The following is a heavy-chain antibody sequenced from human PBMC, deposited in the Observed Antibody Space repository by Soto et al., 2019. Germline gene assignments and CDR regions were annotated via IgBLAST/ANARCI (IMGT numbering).Heavy chain of an antibody. D-gene: IGHD4-17*01. CDR3: AKAARYGDYPGAFDY. Sequence: GGSLRLSCAASGFTFSSYAMSWVRQAPGKGLEWVSAISGSGVSTYYADSVKGRFTISRDNSKNTLYLQMNSLRAEDTAVYSCAKAARYGDYPGAFDYWGQGTPDTVSS. CDR2: ISGSGVST. CDR1: GFTFSSYA. J-gene: IGHJ4*02. V-gene: IGHV3-23*01.